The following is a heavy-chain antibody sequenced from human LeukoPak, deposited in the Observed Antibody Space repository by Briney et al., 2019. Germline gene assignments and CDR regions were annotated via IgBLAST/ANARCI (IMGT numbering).Heavy chain of an antibody. D-gene: IGHD6-13*01. CDR1: GFTFSSYS. V-gene: IGHV3-21*01. J-gene: IGHJ4*02. Sequence: GGSLRLSCAASGFTFSSYSMNWVRQAPGKGLEWVSSISSSSSYIYYADSVKGRFTISRDNAKNSLYLQMNSLRAEDTAVYYCARALPTSIAAAEGDYWGQGTLVTVSS. CDR2: ISSSSSYI. CDR3: ARALPTSIAAAEGDY.